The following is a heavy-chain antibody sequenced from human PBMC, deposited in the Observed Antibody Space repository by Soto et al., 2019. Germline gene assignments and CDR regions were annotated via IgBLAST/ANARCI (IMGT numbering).Heavy chain of an antibody. CDR2: IYSGGST. Sequence: EVQLVETGGGLIQPGGSLRLSCAASGFTVSSNYMSWVRQAPGKGLEWVSVIYSGGSTYSADSVKGRFTISRDNSKNTLYLQMNSLRAEDTAVYYCARDTLNWGFDYWGQGTLVTVSS. D-gene: IGHD3-16*01. J-gene: IGHJ4*02. CDR1: GFTVSSNY. V-gene: IGHV3-53*02. CDR3: ARDTLNWGFDY.